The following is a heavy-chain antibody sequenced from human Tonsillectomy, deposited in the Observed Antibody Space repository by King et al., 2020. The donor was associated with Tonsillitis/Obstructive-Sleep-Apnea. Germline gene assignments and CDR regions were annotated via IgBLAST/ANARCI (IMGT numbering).Heavy chain of an antibody. J-gene: IGHJ4*02. CDR1: GFTFSSYA. CDR3: AKGLTPNYYDSSGHGRFDY. D-gene: IGHD3-22*01. Sequence: VQLVESGGGLVQPGGSLRLSCAASGFTFSSYAMSWVRQVPGKGLEWVSVISGSGGSTYYADSVKGRFTISRDNSKNTLYLQMNSLRAEDTAVYYCAKGLTPNYYDSSGHGRFDYWGQGTLVTVSS. V-gene: IGHV3-23*04. CDR2: ISGSGGST.